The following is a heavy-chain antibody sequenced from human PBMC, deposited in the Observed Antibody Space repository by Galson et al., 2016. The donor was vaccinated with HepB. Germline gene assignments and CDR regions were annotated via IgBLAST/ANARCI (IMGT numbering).Heavy chain of an antibody. Sequence: QSGAEVTQPGESLKISCKGSGSSFSSYWIGWVRQMPGKGLEWMGITFPGDSYTRYSPSFQGQVTVSADKSNNTAYLQWSSLKASDAAMYYCARRSVSYWYFDLWGRGTLVTVSS. D-gene: IGHD2-8*01. CDR1: GSSFSSYW. V-gene: IGHV5-51*01. J-gene: IGHJ2*01. CDR2: TFPGDSYT. CDR3: ARRSVSYWYFDL.